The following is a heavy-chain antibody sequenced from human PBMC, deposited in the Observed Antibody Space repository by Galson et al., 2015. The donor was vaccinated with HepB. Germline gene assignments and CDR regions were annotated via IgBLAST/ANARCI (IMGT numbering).Heavy chain of an antibody. D-gene: IGHD7-27*01. CDR2: TSYDGSNT. CDR1: GFTFNTYT. J-gene: IGHJ3*02. V-gene: IGHV3-30*04. Sequence: SLRLSCAASGFTFNTYTMQWVRQAPGKGLEWVAMTSYDGSNTHYADSVKGRVTISRDNSKNTLFLEMNTLRVEDTAVYHCVTSRLGNGLDGFDIWGLGTLVTVSS. CDR3: VTSRLGNGLDGFDI.